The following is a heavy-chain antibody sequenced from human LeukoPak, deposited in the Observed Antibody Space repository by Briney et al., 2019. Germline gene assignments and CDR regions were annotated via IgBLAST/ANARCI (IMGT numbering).Heavy chain of an antibody. CDR1: GGSISSGGYY. Sequence: SETLSLTCTVSGGSISSGGYYWSWIRQPPGKGLEWIGYIHHSGSTNYNPSLKSRVTISVDKSQNQFSLKLSSVTAADAAVYYCAASSSAIGGPSYFDYWGQGTLVTVSS. J-gene: IGHJ4*02. CDR2: IHHSGST. V-gene: IGHV4-30-2*01. D-gene: IGHD2-2*01. CDR3: AASSSAIGGPSYFDY.